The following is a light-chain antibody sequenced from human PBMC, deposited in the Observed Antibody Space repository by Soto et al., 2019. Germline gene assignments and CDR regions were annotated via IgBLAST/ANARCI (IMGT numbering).Light chain of an antibody. CDR1: QSVSSY. CDR3: QQRSNWPRT. Sequence: EIVLTQSPATLSLSPGERATLSCRASQSVSSYLAWYQQKPGQAPRLLIYDASNRATGIPDRFSGSGSGTDFTLNISSLEPEDFAAYYCQQRSNWPRTFGQGTKVESK. V-gene: IGKV3-11*01. J-gene: IGKJ1*01. CDR2: DAS.